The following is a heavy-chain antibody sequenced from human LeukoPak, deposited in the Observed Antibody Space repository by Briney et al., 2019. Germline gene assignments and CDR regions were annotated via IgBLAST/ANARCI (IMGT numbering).Heavy chain of an antibody. CDR1: GGSISSGGYY. Sequence: SETLSLTCTVSGGSISSGGYYWSWIRQHPGKGREWFGYIYYSVSTNYNPSLKSRVTISVDTSKNPISLRVSSVTAAETAVYYCAREALGYCSGGSCGGRVDYWGQGTLVTVSS. CDR2: IYYSVST. J-gene: IGHJ4*02. CDR3: AREALGYCSGGSCGGRVDY. V-gene: IGHV4-31*03. D-gene: IGHD2-15*01.